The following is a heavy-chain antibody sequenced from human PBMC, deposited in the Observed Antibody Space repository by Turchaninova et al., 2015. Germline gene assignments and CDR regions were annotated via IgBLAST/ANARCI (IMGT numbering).Heavy chain of an antibody. Sequence: QVQLVQSGAEVKKPGASVKVSCKASGYSFSDYDMHWVRQAPGQGLEWMGWMNPHSGRTAYAQKFGGRVTMTRTSSISTAYLEVTILTYEDTAVYYCARKVFQFDDYSWGSPPYYNLDVWGKGTTVIVSS. V-gene: IGHV1-8*01. CDR2: MNPHSGRT. CDR3: ARKVFQFDDYSWGSPPYYNLDV. CDR1: GYSFSDYD. J-gene: IGHJ6*03. D-gene: IGHD3-16*01.